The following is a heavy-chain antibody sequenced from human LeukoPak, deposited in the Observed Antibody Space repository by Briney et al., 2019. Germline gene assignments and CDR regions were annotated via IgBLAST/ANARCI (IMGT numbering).Heavy chain of an antibody. CDR3: ARDYRWDCSSTSCCTGFDY. D-gene: IGHD2-2*02. Sequence: SETLSLTCTVSGYSISSGYYWGWIRQPPGKGLEWIGSIYHSGSTYYNPSLKSRVTISVDTSKNQFSLKLSSVTAADTAVYYCARDYRWDCSSTSCCTGFDYWGQGTLVTVSS. CDR1: GYSISSGYY. V-gene: IGHV4-38-2*02. CDR2: IYHSGST. J-gene: IGHJ4*02.